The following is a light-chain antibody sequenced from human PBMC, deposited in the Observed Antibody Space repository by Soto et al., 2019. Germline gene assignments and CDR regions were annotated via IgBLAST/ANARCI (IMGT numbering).Light chain of an antibody. V-gene: IGLV1-47*01. Sequence: QSVLTQPPSASGTPGQRVTISCSGSSSNIGSNYVYWYQQLPGTAPKLLIYRNNQRPSGVPVRFSGSKSGTSASLAISGLRSEDEADYYCAAWDDSLSGYVVFGGGTQVTVL. CDR1: SSNIGSNY. CDR2: RNN. J-gene: IGLJ2*01. CDR3: AAWDDSLSGYVV.